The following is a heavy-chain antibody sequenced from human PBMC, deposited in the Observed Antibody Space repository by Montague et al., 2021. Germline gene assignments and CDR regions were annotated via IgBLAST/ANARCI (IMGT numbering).Heavy chain of an antibody. V-gene: IGHV3-74*01. Sequence: SLRLSCAVSGFAFSNYWMHWVRQAPGKGLVWVSRIQTDGTSTDYADSLKGRFTISRDNAKSTLYLQMNSLRAEDTAVYYCARVGLGGGPNFDYWGQGTLVTVSS. CDR2: IQTDGTST. CDR3: ARVGLGGGPNFDY. CDR1: GFAFSNYW. D-gene: IGHD1-26*01. J-gene: IGHJ4*02.